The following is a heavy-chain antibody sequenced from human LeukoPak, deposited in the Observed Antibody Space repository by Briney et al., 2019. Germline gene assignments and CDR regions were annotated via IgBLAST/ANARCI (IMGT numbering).Heavy chain of an antibody. CDR2: IYYSGST. Sequence: PSETLSLTCSVSGGSISSSAYYWGWIRQPPGQGLEWIGSIYYSGSTYYNPSLKSRVTISVDTSKNQFSLKLSSVTAADTAVYYCARHEPTRGYWGQGTLVTVSS. CDR3: ARHEPTRGY. J-gene: IGHJ4*02. V-gene: IGHV4-39*01. CDR1: GGSISSSAYY.